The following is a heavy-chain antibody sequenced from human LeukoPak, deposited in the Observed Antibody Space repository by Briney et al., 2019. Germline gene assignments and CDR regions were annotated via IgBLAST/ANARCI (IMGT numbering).Heavy chain of an antibody. J-gene: IGHJ4*02. CDR1: GFTFSTYA. D-gene: IGHD3-3*01. V-gene: IGHV3-23*01. CDR3: AKDRSDFHFFYFDY. Sequence: GGSLRLSCAASGFTFSTYAMSWVRLAPGKWLEWVSAISGGGGNTYYADSVKGRFTISRDNSKNTLYLQMNSLRAEDTAIYYCAKDRSDFHFFYFDYWGQGALVTVSS. CDR2: ISGGGGNT.